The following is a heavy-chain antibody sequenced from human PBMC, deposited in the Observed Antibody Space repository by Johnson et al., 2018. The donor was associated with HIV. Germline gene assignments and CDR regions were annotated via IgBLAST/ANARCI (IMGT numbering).Heavy chain of an antibody. CDR3: ARVGTIFGRDGFDI. CDR1: GFTFSNAW. V-gene: IGHV3-15*05. CDR2: IKSKTAGVTT. J-gene: IGHJ3*02. Sequence: VQLVESGGGLVKPGGSLRLSCAASGFTFSNAWMSWVRQAPGKGLEWVGRIKSKTAGVTTDYAAPVKGRFTISRDDSKNTLDRQLNSLRGEDTAVYYCARVGTIFGRDGFDIWGQGTMVTVSS. D-gene: IGHD3-3*01.